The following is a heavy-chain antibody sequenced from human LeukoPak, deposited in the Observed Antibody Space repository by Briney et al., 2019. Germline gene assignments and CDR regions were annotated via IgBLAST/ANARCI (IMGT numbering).Heavy chain of an antibody. CDR3: AREGVDVLTGSTYYFDY. V-gene: IGHV1-18*04. D-gene: IGHD3-9*01. CDR2: ISTYNDNT. Sequence: ASVKVSCKASGYTFTNHAINWVRQAPGQGLEWMGWISTYNDNTKYAQNFQGRVTMTTDTSTSTAYMELRSLRSDDTAVYYCAREGVDVLTGSTYYFDYWGQGTLGTVSS. J-gene: IGHJ4*02. CDR1: GYTFTNHA.